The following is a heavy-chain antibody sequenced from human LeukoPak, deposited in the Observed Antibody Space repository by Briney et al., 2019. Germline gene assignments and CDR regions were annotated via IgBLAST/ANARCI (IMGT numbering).Heavy chain of an antibody. CDR1: GFTFDDYA. J-gene: IGHJ4*02. D-gene: IGHD3-22*01. Sequence: GGSLRLSCAASGFTFDDYAMHWVRQAPGKGLEWVSGISWNSGSIGYADSVKGRFTISRDNAKNSLYLQMNSLRAEDTALYYCAKDESWYYYDSSGPFDYWGQGTLVTVSS. CDR3: AKDESWYYYDSSGPFDY. V-gene: IGHV3-9*01. CDR2: ISWNSGSI.